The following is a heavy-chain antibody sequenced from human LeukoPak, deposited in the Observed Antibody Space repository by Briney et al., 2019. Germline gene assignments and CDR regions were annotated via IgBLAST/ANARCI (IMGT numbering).Heavy chain of an antibody. J-gene: IGHJ4*02. CDR2: IYYNGAT. CDR3: ARQGAGVPFDY. Sequence: SETLSLTCTVSGGSISSSYWSWIRQPPGKGLEWVAYIYYNGATNYNPSLKSRVTISVDTSKNQFSLKLSSVTAADTAVYYCARQGAGVPFDYWGRGTLVTVSS. CDR1: GGSISSSY. V-gene: IGHV4-59*08. D-gene: IGHD3-10*01.